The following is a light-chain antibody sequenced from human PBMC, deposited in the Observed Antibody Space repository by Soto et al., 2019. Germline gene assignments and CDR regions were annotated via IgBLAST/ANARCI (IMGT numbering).Light chain of an antibody. CDR1: TSDVGDYNY. Sequence: QSVLTQPASVSGSPGQSITISCTATTSDVGDYNYVYWYQQYPGKASKSIIYHVSNRPSGVSNRFSGSKSRDTASLTISGLQDEDEADYYCSSYTSGGSVIVGGGTKLTVL. CDR2: HVS. J-gene: IGLJ2*01. CDR3: SSYTSGGSVI. V-gene: IGLV2-14*01.